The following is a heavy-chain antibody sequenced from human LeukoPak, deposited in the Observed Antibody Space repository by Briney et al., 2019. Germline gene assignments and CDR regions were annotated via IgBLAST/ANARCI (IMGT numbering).Heavy chain of an antibody. D-gene: IGHD6-13*01. CDR2: IYSGGST. CDR3: ARIEEIAAAFSY. CDR1: GFTVSSNY. V-gene: IGHV3-66*01. J-gene: IGHJ4*02. Sequence: GGSLRLSCAASGFTVSSNYMSWVRQAPGKGLEWVSVIYSGGSTYYADSVKGRFTISRDNSKNTLYLQMNSLRAEDTAVYYCARIEEIAAAFSYWGQGTLVTVTS.